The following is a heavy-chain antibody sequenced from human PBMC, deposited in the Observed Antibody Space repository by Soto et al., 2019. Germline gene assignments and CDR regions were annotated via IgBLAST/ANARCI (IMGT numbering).Heavy chain of an antibody. J-gene: IGHJ6*02. V-gene: IGHV4-39*01. D-gene: IGHD3-10*01. CDR2: IYYSGST. CDR1: GGSISSSSYY. CDR3: ARHTGVGYGSGSYYNFYYYYGMDV. Sequence: SETLFLTCTVSGGSISSSSYYWGWIRQPPGKGLEWIGSIYYSGSTYYNPSLKSRVTISVDTSKNQFSLKLSSVTAADTAVYYCARHTGVGYGSGSYYNFYYYYGMDVWGQGTTVTVSS.